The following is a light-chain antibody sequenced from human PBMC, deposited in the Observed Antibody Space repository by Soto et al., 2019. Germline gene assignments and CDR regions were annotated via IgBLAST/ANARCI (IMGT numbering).Light chain of an antibody. CDR2: DSS. Sequence: EIVLTQSPATLSLSPGERATLSCRASQTFSSHLAWYQQKPGKAPRLLIYDSSKRATGIPARFSGRGSGTDLTLTISSVGPEDVAVYSCQQRANCPLLITVGQGTRLEIK. CDR1: QTFSSH. J-gene: IGKJ5*01. V-gene: IGKV3-11*01. CDR3: QQRANCPLLIT.